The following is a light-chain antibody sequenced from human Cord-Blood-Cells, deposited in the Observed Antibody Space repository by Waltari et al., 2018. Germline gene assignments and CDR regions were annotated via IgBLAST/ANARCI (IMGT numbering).Light chain of an antibody. J-gene: IGKJ4*01. CDR2: WAS. Sequence: DILMTQSPDSLAVYLGETATINCKSSQSVLYSSNNKNYLAWYQQKPGQPPKLLIYWASTRESGVPDRFSGSGSGTDFTLTISSLQAEDVAAYYCQQYYSTPLTFGGGTKVEIK. CDR1: QSVLYSSNNKNY. V-gene: IGKV4-1*01. CDR3: QQYYSTPLT.